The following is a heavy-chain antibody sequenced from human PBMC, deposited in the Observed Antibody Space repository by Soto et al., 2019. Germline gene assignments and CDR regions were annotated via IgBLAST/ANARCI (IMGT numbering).Heavy chain of an antibody. D-gene: IGHD6-19*01. CDR3: AKGGRQWLVTSDFNY. CDR2: VSLDGRNT. Sequence: PGGSLRLSCAASGFTFSDYAMHWVRQAPGKGLEWVAVVSLDGRNTHYADSVKGRFTISRDSSKNTVSLEMTSLRAEDTAVYYCAKGGRQWLVTSDFNYWGQGALVTVSS. J-gene: IGHJ4*02. CDR1: GFTFSDYA. V-gene: IGHV3-30*18.